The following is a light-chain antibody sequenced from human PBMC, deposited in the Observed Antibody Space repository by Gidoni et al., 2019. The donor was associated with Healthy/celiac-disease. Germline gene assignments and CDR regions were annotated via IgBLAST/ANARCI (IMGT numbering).Light chain of an antibody. CDR1: KLGDKY. CDR3: QAWDSSTVV. CDR2: QDS. V-gene: IGLV3-1*01. J-gene: IGLJ2*01. Sequence: YELSQQPSGSESPGPTASITCSGEKLGDKYACWSQQKPGQSPVLVIYQDSKRPSGLPERFSGSHSGNTATLTIRGTQAMDEADYYCQAWDSSTVVFGGGTQLTVL.